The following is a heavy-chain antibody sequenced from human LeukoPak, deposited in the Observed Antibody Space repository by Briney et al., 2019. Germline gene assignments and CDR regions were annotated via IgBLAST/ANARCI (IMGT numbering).Heavy chain of an antibody. J-gene: IGHJ6*02. Sequence: SVKVSCKASAGTFSSYAISWVRQAPGQGLEWMGGIIPIFGTANYAQKFQGRVTITADESTSTAYMELSSLRSEDTAVYYCAKATVTTDYYYYGMDVWGQGTTVTVSS. D-gene: IGHD4-17*01. CDR3: AKATVTTDYYYYGMDV. V-gene: IGHV1-69*01. CDR2: IIPIFGTA. CDR1: AGTFSSYA.